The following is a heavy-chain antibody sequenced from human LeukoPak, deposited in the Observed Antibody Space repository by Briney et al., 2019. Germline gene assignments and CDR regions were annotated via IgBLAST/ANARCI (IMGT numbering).Heavy chain of an antibody. J-gene: IGHJ4*02. CDR1: GYTLTELS. D-gene: IGHD5-12*01. CDR2: FDPEDGET. CDR3: ARVGGYSGYGDH. Sequence: ASVKVSCKVSGYTLTELSMHWVRQAPGKGLEWMGGFDPEDGETIYAQKFQGRVTMTRDMSTSTVYMELSSLRSEDTAVYYCARVGGYSGYGDHWGQGTLVTVSS. V-gene: IGHV1-24*01.